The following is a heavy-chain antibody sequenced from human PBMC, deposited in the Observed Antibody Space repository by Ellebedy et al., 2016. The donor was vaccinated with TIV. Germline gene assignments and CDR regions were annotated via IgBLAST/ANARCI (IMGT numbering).Heavy chain of an antibody. J-gene: IGHJ4*02. Sequence: GESLKISCVASGFIFRDYSMNWVRQAPGKGLEWVSSISSSTYIYYADSIKGRFTISRDNAKNSLYLQMNSLRAEDTAVYYCASPPGVVALWGQGTLVTVSS. CDR1: GFIFRDYS. CDR3: ASPPGVVAL. D-gene: IGHD3-10*01. CDR2: ISSSTYI. V-gene: IGHV3-21*04.